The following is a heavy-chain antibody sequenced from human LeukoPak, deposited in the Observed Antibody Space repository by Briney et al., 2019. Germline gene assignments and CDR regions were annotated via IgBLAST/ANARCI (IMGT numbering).Heavy chain of an antibody. D-gene: IGHD3-22*01. Sequence: SETLSLTCTVSGDSISGFYWNWIRQPAGKGLEWIGRIYTSVSANYNPSLKSRVTMSVDTSKNQFSLKLRSVTAADTAVYYCARGGGVTYYDSTGYLWYFDYWGQGTLVTVSS. CDR3: ARGGGVTYYDSTGYLWYFDY. CDR1: GDSISGFY. CDR2: IYTSVSA. J-gene: IGHJ4*02. V-gene: IGHV4-4*07.